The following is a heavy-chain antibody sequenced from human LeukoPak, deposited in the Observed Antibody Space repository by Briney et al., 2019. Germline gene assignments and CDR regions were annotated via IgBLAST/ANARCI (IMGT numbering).Heavy chain of an antibody. D-gene: IGHD3-10*01. CDR3: ARLPTDYYGSGSPDG. CDR1: RGSISSSSYY. Sequence: PSETLSLTCTVSRGSISSSSYYWGWIRQPPGKGLEWIGSIHYSGSTYYNPSLKSRVTISVDTSKNQFSLKLRSVTATDTAVYYCARLPTDYYGSGSPDGWGQGTLVTVSS. V-gene: IGHV4-39*01. CDR2: IHYSGST. J-gene: IGHJ4*02.